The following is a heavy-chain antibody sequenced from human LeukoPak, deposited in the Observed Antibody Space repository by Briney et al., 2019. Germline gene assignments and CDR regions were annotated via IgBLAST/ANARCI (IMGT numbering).Heavy chain of an antibody. J-gene: IGHJ5*02. CDR1: GFTFSSYA. V-gene: IGHV3-30-3*01. CDR3: ARHDWFDP. CDR2: ISYDGSNK. Sequence: PGGSLRLSCAASGFTFSSYAMHWVRQAPGKGLEWVAVISYDGSNKYYADSVKGRFTISRDNSKNTLYLQMNSLRAEDTAVYYCARHDWFDPWGQGTQVTVSS.